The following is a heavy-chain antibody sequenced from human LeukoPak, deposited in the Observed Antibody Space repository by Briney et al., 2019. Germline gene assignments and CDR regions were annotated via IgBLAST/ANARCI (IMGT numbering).Heavy chain of an antibody. J-gene: IGHJ5*01. CDR3: AREFRAGYNSRWFDY. CDR1: GFTLTSYA. V-gene: IGHV3-23*01. CDR2: ISGSGGMT. Sequence: GGSLRLSCAASGFTLTSYAMSWVPEAPGKGVEGVSAISGSGGMTYHAAPVKARFTTSRDNSKNTLYLQMNSLRAEDTAVYYCAREFRAGYNSRWFDYWGQGTLVTVSS. D-gene: IGHD6-19*01.